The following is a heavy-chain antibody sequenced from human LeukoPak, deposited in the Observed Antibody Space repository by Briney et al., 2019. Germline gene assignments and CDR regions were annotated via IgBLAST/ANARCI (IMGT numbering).Heavy chain of an antibody. CDR2: IYYSGST. CDR1: GGSIGLIGYY. J-gene: IGHJ4*02. V-gene: IGHV4-39*01. Sequence: SETLSLTCTVSGGSIGLIGYYWGWIRQPPGKGLEWIGTIYYSGSTYYNPSLKSRVTISVDTSKNQFSLKVNSVTAADTAVYFCARHQPTALTTIDYWGQGTLVTVSS. CDR3: ARHQPTALTTIDY. D-gene: IGHD4-11*01.